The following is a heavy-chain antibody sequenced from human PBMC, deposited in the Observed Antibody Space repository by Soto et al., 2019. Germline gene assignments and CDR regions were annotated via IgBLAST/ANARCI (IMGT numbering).Heavy chain of an antibody. J-gene: IGHJ4*02. V-gene: IGHV4-31*03. CDR1: GGSISSGGYY. Sequence: SETLSLTCTVSGGSISSGGYYWSWIRQHPGKGLGWIGYIYYSGSTYYNPSLKSRVTISVDTSKDQFSLKLSSVTAADTAVYYCARVVYDYVWGSYCYGYFDYWGQGTLVTVSS. CDR2: IYYSGST. D-gene: IGHD3-16*02. CDR3: ARVVYDYVWGSYCYGYFDY.